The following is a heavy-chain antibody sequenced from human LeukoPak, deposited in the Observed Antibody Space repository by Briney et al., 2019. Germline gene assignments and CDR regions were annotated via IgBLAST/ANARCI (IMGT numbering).Heavy chain of an antibody. V-gene: IGHV4-39*01. CDR2: IYYSGNT. CDR3: ARQTGSGLFILP. D-gene: IGHD3/OR15-3a*01. Sequence: PSETLSLTCTVSGVSISSSNSYWGWLRQPPGKGLEWIGSIYYSGNTYYNASLKSQVSISIDTSKNQFSLRLTSVTAADTAVYYCARQTGSGLFILPGGQGTLVTVSS. CDR1: GVSISSSNSY. J-gene: IGHJ4*02.